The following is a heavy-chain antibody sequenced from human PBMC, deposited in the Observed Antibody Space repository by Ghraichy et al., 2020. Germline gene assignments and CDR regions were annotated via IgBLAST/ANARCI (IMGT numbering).Heavy chain of an antibody. CDR3: ARASGPWGAFDI. J-gene: IGHJ3*02. CDR1: GFTFSSYT. D-gene: IGHD1-26*01. CDR2: VSTSGGST. V-gene: IGHV3-23*01. Sequence: GGSLRLSCAASGFTFSSYTMSWVRQAPGKGLELVSSVSTSGGSTYYADSVKGRFTISRDNSKNTLYLQMNSLRAEDTAIYYCARASGPWGAFDIWGQGTIVTVS.